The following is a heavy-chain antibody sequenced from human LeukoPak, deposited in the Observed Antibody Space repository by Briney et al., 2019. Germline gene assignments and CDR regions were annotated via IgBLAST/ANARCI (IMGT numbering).Heavy chain of an antibody. CDR1: GGSFSGYY. CDR2: INRSGST. CDR3: ASNPRALVVDVS. Sequence: PSETLSLTCAVYGGSFSGYYWSWIRQPPGKGLEWIGEINRSGSTNYNPSLKSRVTISVDTSKNQFSLKLSSVTAADTAVYYCASNPRALVVDVSWGQGTLVTVSS. D-gene: IGHD3-22*01. J-gene: IGHJ4*02. V-gene: IGHV4-34*01.